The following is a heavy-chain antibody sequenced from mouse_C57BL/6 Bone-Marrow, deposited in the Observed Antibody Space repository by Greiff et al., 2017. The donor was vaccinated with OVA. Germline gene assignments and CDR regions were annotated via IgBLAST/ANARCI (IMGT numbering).Heavy chain of an antibody. D-gene: IGHD2-1*01. J-gene: IGHJ3*01. CDR1: GYTFTDYE. CDR3: TRSSYGNRFAY. Sequence: QVQLQQSGAELVRPGASVTLSCKASGYTFTDYEMHWVKQTPVHGLEWIGAIDPETGGTAYNQKFKGKAILTADKSSSTAYMELRSLTSEDSAVYYCTRSSYGNRFAYWGQGTLVTVSA. CDR2: IDPETGGT. V-gene: IGHV1-15*01.